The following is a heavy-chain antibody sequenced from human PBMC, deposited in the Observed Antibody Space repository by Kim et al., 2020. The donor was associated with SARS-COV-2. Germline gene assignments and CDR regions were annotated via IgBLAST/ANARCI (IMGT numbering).Heavy chain of an antibody. CDR3: GRHGRLKGLWFGEERGGY. J-gene: IGHJ4*02. CDR2: IYYSGST. Sequence: SETLYLTCTVSGVSISSSDYYWAWIRQPPGKGLEWIGHIYYSGSTYYNPSLRSRLTISVDTSKNQFSLTLNSMTAADTAIYYCGRHGRLKGLWFGEERGGYWGQGTLVTVSS. CDR1: GVSISSSDYY. D-gene: IGHD3-10*01. V-gene: IGHV4-39*01.